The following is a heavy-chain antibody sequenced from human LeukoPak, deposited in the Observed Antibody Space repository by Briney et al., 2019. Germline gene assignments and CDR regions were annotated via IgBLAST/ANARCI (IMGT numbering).Heavy chain of an antibody. CDR2: INHSGST. J-gene: IGHJ4*02. CDR3: ARGGGTGWYIDY. V-gene: IGHV4-34*01. CDR1: GGSFTDFY. Sequence: SETLSLTCAVYGGSFTDFYWSWIRQPPGKGVEWIGEINHSGSTNYNPSLKSRLTISVDTSKNQLSLMLSTVAAADTAVYYCARGGGTGWYIDYWGPGTLVTVSS. D-gene: IGHD6-19*01.